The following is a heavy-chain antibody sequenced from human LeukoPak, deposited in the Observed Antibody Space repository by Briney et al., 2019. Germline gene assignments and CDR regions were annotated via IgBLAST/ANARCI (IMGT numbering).Heavy chain of an antibody. J-gene: IGHJ4*02. Sequence: SETLSLTCTVSGGSISSSSFYWGWIRQPPEKGLEWIGSLYYSGSTSYNPSLKSRVTISVDTSKNQFSLKLSSVTAADSAVYYCARADSSSSSSGYDYWGQGTLVTVSS. V-gene: IGHV4-39*07. CDR2: LYYSGST. CDR3: ARADSSSSSSGYDY. CDR1: GGSISSSSFY. D-gene: IGHD6-6*01.